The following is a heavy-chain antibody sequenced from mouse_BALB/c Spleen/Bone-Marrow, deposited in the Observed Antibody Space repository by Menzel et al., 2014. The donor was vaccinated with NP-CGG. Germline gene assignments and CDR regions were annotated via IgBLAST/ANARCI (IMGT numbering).Heavy chain of an antibody. V-gene: IGHV2-9*02. Sequence: QVQLQQSGPGLVTPSQSLSITCTVSGFSLTSYGVHWVRQPPGKGLEWLGVIWAGGSTNYNSALMSILSISKDNSKSXVFLKMNSLQTDDTAVYYCAGAQLGCFAYWGQGTLVTVSA. CDR3: AGAQLGCFAY. D-gene: IGHD4-1*02. CDR1: GFSLTSYG. J-gene: IGHJ3*01. CDR2: IWAGGST.